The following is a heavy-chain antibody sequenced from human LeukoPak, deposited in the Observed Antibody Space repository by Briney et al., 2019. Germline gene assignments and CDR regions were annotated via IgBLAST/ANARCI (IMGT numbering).Heavy chain of an antibody. Sequence: SETLSLTCAVYGGSFSSSSYYWGWIRQPPGKGLEWIGSIYYSGSTYYNPSLKSRVTISVDTSKNQFSLKLSSVTAADTAVYYCARGPYSYGYNWFDPWGQGTLVTVSS. D-gene: IGHD5-18*01. J-gene: IGHJ5*02. CDR3: ARGPYSYGYNWFDP. CDR2: IYYSGST. V-gene: IGHV4-39*07. CDR1: GGSFSSSSYY.